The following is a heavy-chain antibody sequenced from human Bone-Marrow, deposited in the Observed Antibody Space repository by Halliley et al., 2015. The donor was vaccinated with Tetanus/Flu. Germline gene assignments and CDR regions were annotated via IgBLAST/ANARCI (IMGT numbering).Heavy chain of an antibody. CDR2: IFNRGSP. J-gene: IGHJ5*02. Sequence: SIFNRGSPSFTPPLQSRATISIDTSKNQFSLRVGSVTAADTAVYYCVRGRDGHYYDPGGLDLWGQGTLVAVSS. V-gene: IGHV4-30-4*01. CDR3: VRGRDGHYYDPGGLDL. D-gene: IGHD3-22*01.